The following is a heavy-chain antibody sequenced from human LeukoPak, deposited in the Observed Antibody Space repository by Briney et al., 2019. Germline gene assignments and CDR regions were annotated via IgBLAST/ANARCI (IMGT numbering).Heavy chain of an antibody. CDR2: IRSKTNNYAT. CDR1: GLTFDGSP. Sequence: GGSLKLSCAASGLTFDGSPIHWVRQASGKGLEWVGRIRSKTNNYATGYAASVKGRFLISRDDSKNMSYLQMNSLKTEDTAVYYCQAYYYYYMDVWGKGTTVTVS. J-gene: IGHJ6*03. V-gene: IGHV3-73*01. CDR3: QAYYYYYMDV.